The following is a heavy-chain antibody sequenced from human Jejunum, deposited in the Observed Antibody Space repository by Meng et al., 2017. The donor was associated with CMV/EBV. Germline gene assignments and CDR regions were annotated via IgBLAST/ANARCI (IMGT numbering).Heavy chain of an antibody. CDR2: INPGGGSA. CDR1: GNTFTSHI. V-gene: IGHV1-46*01. D-gene: IGHD3-16*01. CDR3: TRGGMYSIRFYFDQ. J-gene: IGHJ4*02. Sequence: QVQLVQSGAEVKKPGASVKVSCKPSGNTFTSHIIHWVRQAPGQGLEWMGLINPGGGSATSAQKFQGRVTLTGDTSTSTVYMELSSLRSDDTAVYYCTRGGMYSIRFYFDQWGQGSLVTVSS.